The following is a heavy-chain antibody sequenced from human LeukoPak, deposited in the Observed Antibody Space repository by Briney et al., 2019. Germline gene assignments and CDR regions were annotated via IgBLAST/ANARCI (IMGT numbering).Heavy chain of an antibody. D-gene: IGHD2-2*02. CDR1: GGSISSYY. Sequence: KPSETLSLTCTVSGGSISSYYWSWIRQPPGKGLEWIGCIYYSGSTNYNPSLKSRVTISVDTSKNQFSLKLSSVTAADTAVYYCARGGYCSSTSCYTRWFDPWGQGTLVTVSS. CDR3: ARGGYCSSTSCYTRWFDP. CDR2: IYYSGST. J-gene: IGHJ5*02. V-gene: IGHV4-59*01.